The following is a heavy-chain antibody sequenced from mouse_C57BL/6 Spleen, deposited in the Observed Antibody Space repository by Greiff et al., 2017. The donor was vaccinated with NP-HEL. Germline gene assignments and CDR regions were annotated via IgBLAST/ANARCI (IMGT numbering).Heavy chain of an antibody. CDR1: GYSFTGYY. Sequence: EVQLQQSGPELVKPGASVKISCKASGYSFTGYYMNWVKQSPEKSLEWIGEINPSTGGTTYNQKFKAQATLTVDKSSSTAYMQLKSLTSEDSAVYYCARYDNDGDWYFEGWGTGATVTV. J-gene: IGHJ1*03. CDR3: ARYDNDGDWYFEG. V-gene: IGHV1-42*01. CDR2: INPSTGGT. D-gene: IGHD2-4*01.